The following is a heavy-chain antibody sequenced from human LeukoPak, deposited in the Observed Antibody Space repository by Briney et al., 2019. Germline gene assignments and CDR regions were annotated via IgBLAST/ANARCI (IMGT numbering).Heavy chain of an antibody. CDR3: AKAYSSGWFFDY. CDR1: GFTFSSYG. Sequence: PGGSLRLSCAASGFTFSSYGMHRVRQAPGKGLEWVAVISYVGSNKYYADSVKGRFTISRDNSKNTLYLQMNSLRAEDTAVYYCAKAYSSGWFFDYWGQGTLVTVSS. D-gene: IGHD6-19*01. J-gene: IGHJ4*02. CDR2: ISYVGSNK. V-gene: IGHV3-30*18.